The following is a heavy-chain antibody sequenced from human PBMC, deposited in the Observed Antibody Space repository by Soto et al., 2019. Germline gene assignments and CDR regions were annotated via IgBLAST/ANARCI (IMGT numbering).Heavy chain of an antibody. CDR3: ARGDPRPNYYYYCMDV. V-gene: IGHV4-34*01. Sequence: QVQLQQWGAGLLKPSETLSLTCAVYGGSFSGYYWSWIRQPPGKGLEWIGEINHSGSTNYNPSLKSRVTISVDTSKNQFSLKLSSVTAADTAVYYCARGDPRPNYYYYCMDVWGQGTTVTVSS. CDR2: INHSGST. CDR1: GGSFSGYY. J-gene: IGHJ6*02.